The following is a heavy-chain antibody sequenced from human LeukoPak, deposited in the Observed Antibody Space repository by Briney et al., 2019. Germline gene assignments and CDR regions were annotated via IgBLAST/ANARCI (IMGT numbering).Heavy chain of an antibody. CDR2: ISWNSGSI. CDR1: GFTFDDYA. Sequence: PGGSLRLSCAASGFTFDDYAMHWVRQAPGKGLEWVSGISWNSGSIGYADSVKGRFTISRDNAKNSLYLQMNSLRAEDTALYYCAKDLGAAGTAFDIWGQGTMVTVSS. D-gene: IGHD6-13*01. V-gene: IGHV3-9*01. J-gene: IGHJ3*02. CDR3: AKDLGAAGTAFDI.